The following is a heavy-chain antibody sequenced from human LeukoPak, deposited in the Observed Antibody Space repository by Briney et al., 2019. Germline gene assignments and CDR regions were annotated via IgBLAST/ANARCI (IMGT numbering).Heavy chain of an antibody. J-gene: IGHJ4*02. CDR2: IYSGST. V-gene: IGHV4-39*01. Sequence: SETLSLTCTVSGGSISSSTSYWGWIRQPPGKGLEWIGSIYSGSTSYNPSLKSRVTISVDTSKKQFSLKLDSVTAADTAVYYCARNASDSGTSYFDYWGQGTLVTVSS. CDR1: GGSISSSTSY. CDR3: ARNASDSGTSYFDY. D-gene: IGHD1-26*01.